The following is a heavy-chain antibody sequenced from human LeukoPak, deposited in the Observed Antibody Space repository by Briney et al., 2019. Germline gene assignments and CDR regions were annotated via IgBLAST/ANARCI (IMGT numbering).Heavy chain of an antibody. J-gene: IGHJ6*02. CDR1: GYTFTSYD. CDR2: MNPNSGNT. D-gene: IGHD3-3*01. CDR3: ARAGSYDFWSGYYYYGMDV. Sequence: GASVKVSCKASGYTFTSYDINLVRQATGQGLEWMGWMNPNSGNTGYAQKFQGRVTMTRNTSISTAYMELSSLRSEDTAVYYCARAGSYDFWSGYYYYGMDVWGQGTTVTVSS. V-gene: IGHV1-8*01.